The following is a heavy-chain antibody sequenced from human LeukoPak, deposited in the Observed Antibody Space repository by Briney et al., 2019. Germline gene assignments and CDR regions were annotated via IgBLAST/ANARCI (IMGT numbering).Heavy chain of an antibody. CDR3: ARGRGVVVVPAAIRRFFSYMDV. D-gene: IGHD2-2*01. V-gene: IGHV4-59*12. CDR2: IYYSGST. Sequence: SETLSLTCTVSGGSISSYYWSWIRQPPGKGLEWIGYIYYSGSTNYNPSLKSRVTISVDTSKNQFSLKLSSVTAADTAVYYCARGRGVVVVPAAIRRFFSYMDVWGKGTTVTVSS. CDR1: GGSISSYY. J-gene: IGHJ6*03.